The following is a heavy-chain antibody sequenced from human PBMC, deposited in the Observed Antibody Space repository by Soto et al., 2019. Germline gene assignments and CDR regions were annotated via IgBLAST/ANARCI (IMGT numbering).Heavy chain of an antibody. CDR2: IYVTGAV. J-gene: IGHJ5*02. D-gene: IGHD2-15*01. CDR1: GAALNSGNYY. Sequence: SETLSLTCSVSGAALNSGNYYWSWIRQVPGKGLEWIGHIYVTGAVDYNPSLRDRITISQDTSERQFSLNLRLVTAADTAVYYCARFRLATNKYKWFDPWGQGILVTVFS. V-gene: IGHV4-31*03. CDR3: ARFRLATNKYKWFDP.